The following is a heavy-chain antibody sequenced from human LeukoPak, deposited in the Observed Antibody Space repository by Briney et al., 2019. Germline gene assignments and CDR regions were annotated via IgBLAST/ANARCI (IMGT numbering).Heavy chain of an antibody. D-gene: IGHD3-22*01. Sequence: PGGSLRLSCTASGFIFGTYSMNWVRLVTGKGLEWVSYISSSGGSVKYADSVKGRLTTSRDNAKNSLYLQMNSLRDEDTAVYYCARDYDSTGRAFDIWGQGTMVTVSS. CDR1: GFIFGTYS. CDR3: ARDYDSTGRAFDI. J-gene: IGHJ3*02. CDR2: ISSSGGSV. V-gene: IGHV3-48*02.